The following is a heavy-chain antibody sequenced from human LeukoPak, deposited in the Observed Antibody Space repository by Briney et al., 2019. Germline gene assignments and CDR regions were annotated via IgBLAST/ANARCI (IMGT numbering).Heavy chain of an antibody. V-gene: IGHV4-4*07. CDR1: GGSISSYS. J-gene: IGHJ5*02. Sequence: SETLSLTCTVSGGSISSYSWSWIRQPAGKGLEWIGRIFASGSTKYNPSLKSRVILSLDTSNNHFSLKLISVTAADTAVYYCARDSGTTGEVKFDPWGQGMLVTVSS. CDR2: IFASGST. D-gene: IGHD3-10*01. CDR3: ARDSGTTGEVKFDP.